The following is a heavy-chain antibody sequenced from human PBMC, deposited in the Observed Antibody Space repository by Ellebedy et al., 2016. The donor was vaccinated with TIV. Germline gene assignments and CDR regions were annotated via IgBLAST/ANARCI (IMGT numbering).Heavy chain of an antibody. V-gene: IGHV3-23*01. CDR3: AKGDSYNYYFDY. J-gene: IGHJ4*02. D-gene: IGHD2-21*02. CDR1: GFTFSSYA. CDR2: ISGSGGST. Sequence: GESLKISCAASGFTFSSYAMSWVRQAPGKGLEWVSAISGSGGSTYYADSVKGRFTISRDNSKNTLYLQMNSLRAEDTAVYYCAKGDSYNYYFDYWGQGTLVTVSS.